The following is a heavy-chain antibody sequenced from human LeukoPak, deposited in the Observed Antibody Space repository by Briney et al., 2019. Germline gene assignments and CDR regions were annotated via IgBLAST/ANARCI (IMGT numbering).Heavy chain of an antibody. CDR1: GDSTNTYF. CDR3: ARTSYYDFWSGPRSDY. V-gene: IGHV4-34*01. D-gene: IGHD3-3*01. J-gene: IGHJ4*02. CDR2: INHSGST. Sequence: SETLSLTCTISGDSTNTYFWSWIRQPPGKGLEWIGEINHSGSTNYNPSLKSRVTISVDTSKNQFSLKLSSVTAADTAVYYCARTSYYDFWSGPRSDYWGQGTLVTVSS.